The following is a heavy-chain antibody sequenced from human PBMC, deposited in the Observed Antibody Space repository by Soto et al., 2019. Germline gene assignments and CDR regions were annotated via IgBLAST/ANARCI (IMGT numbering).Heavy chain of an antibody. CDR1: GSSISRYY. J-gene: IGHJ6*03. D-gene: IGHD4-17*01. CDR3: AREHSGYGDYDYYYMDV. Sequence: PSETLSLTCAVSGSSISRYYRRCIRQPPGKGLEWIGYIYYSGSTHYNPSLKSRVTISVDTSKNQFSLKLGSVTAADTAVYSCAREHSGYGDYDYYYMDVWGKGTTVTVSS. V-gene: IGHV4-59*01. CDR2: IYYSGST.